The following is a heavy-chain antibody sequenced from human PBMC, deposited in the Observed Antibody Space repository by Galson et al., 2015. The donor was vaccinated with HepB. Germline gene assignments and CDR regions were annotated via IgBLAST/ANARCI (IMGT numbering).Heavy chain of an antibody. J-gene: IGHJ4*02. Sequence: SLRLSCAASGFTFSSYGMHWVRQAPGKGLEWVAVIWYDGSNKYYADSVKGRFTISRDNSKNTLYLQMNSLRAEDTAVYYCARDGNSYGTSEFDYWGQGTLVTVSS. CDR1: GFTFSSYG. CDR2: IWYDGSNK. V-gene: IGHV3-33*08. CDR3: ARDGNSYGTSEFDY. D-gene: IGHD5-18*01.